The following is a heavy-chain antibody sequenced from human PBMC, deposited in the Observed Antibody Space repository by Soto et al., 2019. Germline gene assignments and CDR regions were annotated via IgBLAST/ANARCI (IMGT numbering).Heavy chain of an antibody. CDR1: GFTFSGYA. D-gene: IGHD3-10*01. CDR2: TYYDGNNK. Sequence: QVQLVESGGGVVQPGRSLRLSCAASGFTFSGYAMHWVRQAPGKGLEWVALTYYDGNNKYYADSVKGRFTISRDNSRKTLYRQMNSLRAEDTAVYYCARRTGSGSIGVDAMDVWGQGTMVTVSS. J-gene: IGHJ6*02. CDR3: ARRTGSGSIGVDAMDV. V-gene: IGHV3-33*01.